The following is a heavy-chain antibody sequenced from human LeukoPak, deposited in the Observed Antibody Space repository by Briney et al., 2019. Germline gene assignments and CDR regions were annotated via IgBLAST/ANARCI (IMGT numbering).Heavy chain of an antibody. Sequence: GGSLRLSCAASGFTFSSYEMNWVRQAPGKGLEWVSYISSSGSTIYYADSVKGRFTISRDNAKNSLYLRMNSLRAEDTAVYYCARCDCSGGSCYFPSFDYWGQGTLVTVSS. CDR3: ARCDCSGGSCYFPSFDY. CDR1: GFTFSSYE. CDR2: ISSSGSTI. V-gene: IGHV3-48*03. D-gene: IGHD2-15*01. J-gene: IGHJ4*02.